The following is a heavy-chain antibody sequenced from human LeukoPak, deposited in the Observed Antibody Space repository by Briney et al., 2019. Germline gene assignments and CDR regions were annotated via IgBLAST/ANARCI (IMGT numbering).Heavy chain of an antibody. CDR1: GGTFSSYP. Sequence: SVKFSCKASGGTFSSYPFSWVRQAPGQGLEWMGEITPILGTANYAQQFQGRLTITADESTSTAYMELSSLRSEDTAFYYCARNSRVVSTSGLNYWGQGTLVTVSS. J-gene: IGHJ4*02. CDR2: ITPILGTA. CDR3: ARNSRVVSTSGLNY. D-gene: IGHD4-23*01. V-gene: IGHV1-69*13.